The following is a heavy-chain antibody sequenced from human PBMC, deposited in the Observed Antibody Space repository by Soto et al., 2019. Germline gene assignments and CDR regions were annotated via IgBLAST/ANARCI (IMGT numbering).Heavy chain of an antibody. D-gene: IGHD5-18*01. V-gene: IGHV1-3*01. J-gene: IGHJ5*02. CDR2: INAGNGNT. Sequence: GASVKVSCKASGYTFTSYAMHWVRQAPGQRLEWMGWINAGNGNTKYSQKFQGRVTITRDTSASTAYMELSSLRSEDTAVYYCAGFYTAMVTEENWFDPCGQGILVTVSS. CDR3: AGFYTAMVTEENWFDP. CDR1: GYTFTSYA.